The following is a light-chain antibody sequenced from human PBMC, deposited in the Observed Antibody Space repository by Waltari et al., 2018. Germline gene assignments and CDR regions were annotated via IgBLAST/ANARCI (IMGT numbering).Light chain of an antibody. CDR2: RNN. CDR3: AAWDDSLNGGV. CDR1: SSNIGSNT. V-gene: IGLV1-44*01. J-gene: IGLJ2*01. Sequence: QSVLTQPPSASGTPGQRVTISCSGSSSNIGSNTVNWYQQIPGTAPKLLIYRNNQRPSGVPDRFSGSKSGTSASLAISGLQSEDEADYYCAAWDDSLNGGVFGGGTKLTVL.